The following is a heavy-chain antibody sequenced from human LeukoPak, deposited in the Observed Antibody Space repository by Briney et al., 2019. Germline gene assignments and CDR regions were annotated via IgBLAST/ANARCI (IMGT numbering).Heavy chain of an antibody. D-gene: IGHD1-26*01. Sequence: SGTLSLTRTVSGGSISSYYWSWIRQPPGKGLEWIGYIYYSGSTNYNPSLKSRVTISVDTSKNQFSLKLSSVTAADTAVYYCAREARVGASDYWGQGTLVTVSS. CDR1: GGSISSYY. CDR2: IYYSGST. V-gene: IGHV4-59*01. CDR3: AREARVGASDY. J-gene: IGHJ4*02.